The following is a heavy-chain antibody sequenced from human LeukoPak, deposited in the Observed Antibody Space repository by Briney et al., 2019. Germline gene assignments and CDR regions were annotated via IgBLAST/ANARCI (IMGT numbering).Heavy chain of an antibody. Sequence: PGGSLRLSCAASGFTFSNYEMNWVRQAPGKGLEWVSSISRSATTIYYADSVKGRFTISRDNAKNSLYLQMNSLRAEDTAVYFCARVGALSSSWLLYWGQGTLVTVSS. J-gene: IGHJ4*02. CDR1: GFTFSNYE. CDR2: ISRSATTI. CDR3: ARVGALSSSWLLY. D-gene: IGHD6-13*01. V-gene: IGHV3-48*03.